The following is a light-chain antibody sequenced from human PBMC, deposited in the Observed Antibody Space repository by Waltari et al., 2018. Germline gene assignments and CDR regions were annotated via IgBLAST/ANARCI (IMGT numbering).Light chain of an antibody. Sequence: TVLSQHRGPLSLSPGASAPIACRASQSVSSSHLAWYQQQPGQAPRRLISGPSSTSTGIPDRFSRSGSGTDFTLTISGLEPEDFALYYCQQYGTSPYTFVQGTKLEI. J-gene: IGKJ2*01. CDR3: QQYGTSPYT. V-gene: IGKV3-20*01. CDR1: QSVSSSH. CDR2: GPS.